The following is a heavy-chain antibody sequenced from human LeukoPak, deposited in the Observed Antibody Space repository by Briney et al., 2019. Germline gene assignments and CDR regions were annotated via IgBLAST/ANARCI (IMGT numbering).Heavy chain of an antibody. V-gene: IGHV1-69*06. J-gene: IGHJ6*03. CDR1: GGTFSSYA. CDR3: ACARYNWNYRYYYYMDV. Sequence: GASVKVSCKASGGTFSSYAISWVRQAPGQGLEWMGGIIPIFGTANYAQKFQGRVTITADKSTSTAYVELSSLRSEDTAVYYCACARYNWNYRYYYYMDVWGKGTTVTVSS. CDR2: IIPIFGTA. D-gene: IGHD1-7*01.